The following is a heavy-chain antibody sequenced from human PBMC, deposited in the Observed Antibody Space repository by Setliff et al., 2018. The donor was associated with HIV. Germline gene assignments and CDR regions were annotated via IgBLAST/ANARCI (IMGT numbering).Heavy chain of an antibody. CDR2: IQYSDSS. V-gene: IGHV4-59*01. D-gene: IGHD3-22*01. Sequence: SETLSLTCTVSGGSMSNYYWSWIRQPPGKRLEWIASIQYSDSSHYNPSLQSRVTISVDTSTKQFSLHLSSVNETDTAVYYCARSGYTSGFYWVFGAFGVWGQGKLVT. CDR3: ARSGYTSGFYWVFGAFGV. CDR1: GGSMSNYY. J-gene: IGHJ3*01.